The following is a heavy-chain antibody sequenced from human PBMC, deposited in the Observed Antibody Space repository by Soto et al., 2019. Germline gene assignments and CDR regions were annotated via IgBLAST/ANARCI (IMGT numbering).Heavy chain of an antibody. J-gene: IGHJ5*02. CDR1: GGSFSGYY. D-gene: IGHD6-13*01. CDR3: ARAYSSSWYVWGHNWFDP. CDR2: INHSGST. V-gene: IGHV4-34*01. Sequence: KPSETLSLTCAVYGGSFSGYYWSWIRQPPGKGLEWIGEINHSGSTNYNPSLKSRVTISVDTSKNQFSLKLSSVTAADTAVYYCARAYSSSWYVWGHNWFDPWGQGTLVTVSS.